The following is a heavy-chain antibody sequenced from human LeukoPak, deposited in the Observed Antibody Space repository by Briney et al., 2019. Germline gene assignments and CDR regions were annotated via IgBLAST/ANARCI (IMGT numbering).Heavy chain of an antibody. V-gene: IGHV1-46*01. D-gene: IGHD3-22*01. CDR1: GYTFTSYY. CDR2: INPSGGST. CDR3: ARGRRITMIVVALDY. Sequence: ASVKVSCKASGYTFTSYYMHWVRQAPGQGLEWMEIINPSGGSTSYAQKFQGRVTMTRDTSTSTVYMELSSLRSEDTAVYYCARGRRITMIVVALDYWGQGTLVTVSS. J-gene: IGHJ4*02.